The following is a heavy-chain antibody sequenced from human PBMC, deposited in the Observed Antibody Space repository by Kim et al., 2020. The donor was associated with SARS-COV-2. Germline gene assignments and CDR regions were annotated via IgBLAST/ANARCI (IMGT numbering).Heavy chain of an antibody. J-gene: IGHJ2*01. D-gene: IGHD7-27*01. Sequence: SETLSLTCTVSGGSISSYYWSWIRQPPGKGLEWIGYIYYSGSTNYNPSLKSRVTISVDTSKNQFSLKLSSVTAADTAVYYCARGVLTGDWYFDLWGRGTLVTVSS. CDR1: GGSISSYY. V-gene: IGHV4-59*13. CDR3: ARGVLTGDWYFDL. CDR2: IYYSGST.